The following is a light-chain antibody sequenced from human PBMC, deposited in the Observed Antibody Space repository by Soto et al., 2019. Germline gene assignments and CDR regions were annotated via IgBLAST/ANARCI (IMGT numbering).Light chain of an antibody. CDR1: QSFTSRS. Sequence: EIVLTQSPGTLSLSPGERATLCCRASQSFTSRSLAWYQQKPGLAPRLLISGASNRAAGIPDRFSGSGSGTDFTLTISRLEPEDFAVYYCQQYDSSPRTFGQGTKVDIK. CDR2: GAS. J-gene: IGKJ1*01. V-gene: IGKV3-20*01. CDR3: QQYDSSPRT.